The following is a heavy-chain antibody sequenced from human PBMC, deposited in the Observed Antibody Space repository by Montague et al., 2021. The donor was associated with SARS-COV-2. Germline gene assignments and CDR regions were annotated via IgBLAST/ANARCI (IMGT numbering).Heavy chain of an antibody. D-gene: IGHD3-10*01. CDR1: GDSISGSRHF. Sequence: TLSLTCNVSGDSISGSRHFWNWIRQHPGKGLEWIGHIYHTGTTHYRPSLKSRATLSVDISQNQFSLKLNSMTAADTAIYYCARGVSYGSGFLSEWGPGTLVIVSS. CDR2: IYHTGTT. CDR3: ARGVSYGSGFLSE. V-gene: IGHV4-31*03. J-gene: IGHJ4*02.